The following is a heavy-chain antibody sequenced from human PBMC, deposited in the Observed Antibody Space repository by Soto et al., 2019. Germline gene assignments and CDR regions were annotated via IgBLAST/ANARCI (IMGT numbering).Heavy chain of an antibody. CDR2: IYYSGST. CDR1: GGSISSSNW. Sequence: SETLSLTCAVSGGSISSSNWWSWVRQPPGKGLEWIGEIYYSGSTNYNPSLKSRVTISVDTSKNQFSLKLSSVTAADTAVYYCAKEVGDIVVVPAAIYYYYYMDVWGKGTTVTVS. CDR3: AKEVGDIVVVPAAIYYYYYMDV. J-gene: IGHJ6*03. V-gene: IGHV4-4*02. D-gene: IGHD2-2*02.